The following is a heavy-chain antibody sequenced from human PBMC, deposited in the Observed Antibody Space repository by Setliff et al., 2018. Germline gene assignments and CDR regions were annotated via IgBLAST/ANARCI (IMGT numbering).Heavy chain of an antibody. CDR1: GDTFRSYG. D-gene: IGHD5-18*01. Sequence: SVKVSCKASGDTFRSYGISWVRQAPGQGLEWMGGTIPMFGSTTYAQKFQGRATIITDESTTTAYMELSSLGSEDTAVYYCVREGVDTRSSTDYRYYMDVWGKGTTVTVSS. CDR3: VREGVDTRSSTDYRYYMDV. CDR2: TIPMFGST. V-gene: IGHV1-69*05. J-gene: IGHJ6*03.